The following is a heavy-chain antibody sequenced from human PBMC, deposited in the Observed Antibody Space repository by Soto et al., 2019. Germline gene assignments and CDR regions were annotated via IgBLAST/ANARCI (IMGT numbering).Heavy chain of an antibody. V-gene: IGHV4-59*01. CDR3: ARRYGGAFDI. CDR1: GGSISSYY. D-gene: IGHD3-10*01. Sequence: SETLSLTCTVSGGSISSYYWSWIRQPPGKGLEWIGYIYYSGSTNYNPSLRSRVTISVDTSKNQFSLKLSSVTAADTAVYYCARRYGGAFDIWGQGTMVTVSS. J-gene: IGHJ3*02. CDR2: IYYSGST.